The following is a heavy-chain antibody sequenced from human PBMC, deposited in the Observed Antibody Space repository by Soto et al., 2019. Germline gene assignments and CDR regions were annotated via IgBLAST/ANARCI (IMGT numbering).Heavy chain of an antibody. CDR3: ARDDATYCGGDCYRYFYYGMDV. J-gene: IGHJ6*02. V-gene: IGHV1-69*01. Sequence: QVQLVQSGAEVKQPGSSVKVSCKASGGTFSNHAISWVRQAPGQGLEWVGGIIPMFPTADYAQRFQGRVTITADASTTKVYMKLSGLRSEDTAMYYCARDDATYCGGDCYRYFYYGMDVWGQGTTVTVSS. D-gene: IGHD2-21*02. CDR1: GGTFSNHA. CDR2: IIPMFPTA.